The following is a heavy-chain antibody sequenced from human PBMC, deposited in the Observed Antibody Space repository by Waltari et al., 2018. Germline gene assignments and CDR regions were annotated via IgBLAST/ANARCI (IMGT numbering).Heavy chain of an antibody. CDR2: IYYSGST. CDR1: GGSISSYY. J-gene: IGHJ6*02. Sequence: QVQLQESGPGLVKPSETLSLTCTVSGGSISSYYWSWIRQPPGKGLEWIGYIYYSGSTNYNPSLKSRVTISVDTSKNQFSLKLSSVTAADTAVYYCARGPPLSRDPWPGGMDVWGQGTTVTVSS. CDR3: ARGPPLSRDPWPGGMDV. V-gene: IGHV4-59*01. D-gene: IGHD2-8*02.